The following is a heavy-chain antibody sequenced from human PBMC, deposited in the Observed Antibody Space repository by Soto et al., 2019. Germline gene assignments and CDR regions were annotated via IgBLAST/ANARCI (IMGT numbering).Heavy chain of an antibody. CDR2: IRSSSDTI. Sequence: EVQLVESGGGLVQPGGSLRLSCAASGFTFSSYSMNWVRQAPGKGLEWVSYIRSSSDTIYYADSVKGRFTISRDNAKNSLSLYLNSLRVEDTAVYYCARVGYYDFWSGTISQSYYMDVWGKGTTVTVSS. CDR3: ARVGYYDFWSGTISQSYYMDV. J-gene: IGHJ6*03. CDR1: GFTFSSYS. V-gene: IGHV3-48*01. D-gene: IGHD3-3*01.